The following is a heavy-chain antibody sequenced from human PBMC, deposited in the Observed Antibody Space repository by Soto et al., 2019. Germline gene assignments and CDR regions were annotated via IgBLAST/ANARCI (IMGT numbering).Heavy chain of an antibody. Sequence: QVQLQESGPGLVKPSETLSLTCTVSGGSISSYYWSWIRQPAGKGLEWIGRIYTSGSTNYNPSLKSRVTMSVDTSKNQFSLKLSSVTAADTAVDYCARDRGFYGSGSYFPSLDYWGQGTLVTVSS. V-gene: IGHV4-4*07. CDR1: GGSISSYY. J-gene: IGHJ4*02. CDR3: ARDRGFYGSGSYFPSLDY. CDR2: IYTSGST. D-gene: IGHD3-10*01.